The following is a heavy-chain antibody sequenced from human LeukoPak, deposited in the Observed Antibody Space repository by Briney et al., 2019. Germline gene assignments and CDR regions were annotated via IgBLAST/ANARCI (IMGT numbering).Heavy chain of an antibody. Sequence: GGSLRLSCAASGFSFTNYGMAWVRQAPGKGLEWLSAINGIGASTYYADSVKGRFTISRDNSKNTLYLQMNSLRAEDTAVYYCAGIRPSRITMVREDWGQGTLVTVSS. CDR2: INGIGAST. D-gene: IGHD3-10*01. CDR1: GFSFTNYG. J-gene: IGHJ4*02. V-gene: IGHV3-23*01. CDR3: AGIRPSRITMVRED.